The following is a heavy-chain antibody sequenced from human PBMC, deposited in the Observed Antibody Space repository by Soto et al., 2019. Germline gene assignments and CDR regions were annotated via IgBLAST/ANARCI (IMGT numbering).Heavy chain of an antibody. Sequence: PSETLSLTCTVSGGSISSGGYYWSWIRQHPGKGLEWIGYIYYSGSTYYNPSLKSRVTISVDTSKNQFSLKLSSVTAADTAVYYCARVGFVVVPAAMSYYYYYMDVWGKGTTLTVSS. CDR2: IYYSGST. CDR3: ARVGFVVVPAAMSYYYYYMDV. J-gene: IGHJ6*03. V-gene: IGHV4-31*03. D-gene: IGHD2-2*01. CDR1: GGSISSGGYY.